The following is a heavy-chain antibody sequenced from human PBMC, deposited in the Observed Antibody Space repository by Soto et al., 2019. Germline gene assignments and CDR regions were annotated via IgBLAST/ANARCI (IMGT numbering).Heavy chain of an antibody. CDR1: GYTFTSYD. V-gene: IGHV1-8*01. Sequence: ASVKVSCKASGYTFTSYDINWVRQATGQGLEWMGWMNPNSGNTGYAQKFQGRVTMTRNTSISTAYMELSNLRSEDTAVYYCARYCSSTSCPFYYYYGMDVWGQGNTVTVSS. J-gene: IGHJ6*02. D-gene: IGHD2-2*01. CDR2: MNPNSGNT. CDR3: ARYCSSTSCPFYYYYGMDV.